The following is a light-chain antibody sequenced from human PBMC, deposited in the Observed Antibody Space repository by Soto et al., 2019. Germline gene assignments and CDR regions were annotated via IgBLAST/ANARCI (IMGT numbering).Light chain of an antibody. V-gene: IGKV3-15*01. CDR3: QQYSSHRT. Sequence: EIVLTQSPAALSVSIGDRATLPCLASQSVGTTLHWYQQKPGQAPRLLIYDTYIRATGIPARFSGSGSGTEFTLTISSLQPDDFATYYCQQYSSHRTFGQGTKVDIK. CDR2: DTY. CDR1: QSVGTT. J-gene: IGKJ1*01.